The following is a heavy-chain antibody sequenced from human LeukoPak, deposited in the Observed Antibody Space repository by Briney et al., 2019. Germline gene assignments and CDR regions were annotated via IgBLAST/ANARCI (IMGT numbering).Heavy chain of an antibody. CDR1: GFTFSDYY. CDR2: ISSSGTAI. V-gene: IGHV3-11*01. D-gene: IGHD1-26*01. Sequence: GGSLRLSCAASGFTFSDYYMTWIRQAPRKGLEWISYISSSGTAIYQPNSLKGRFTISRDNAKNSLYLQMNSLRAEDTAVYYCARDVGATTSAVFDIWGQGTMVTVSS. J-gene: IGHJ3*02. CDR3: ARDVGATTSAVFDI.